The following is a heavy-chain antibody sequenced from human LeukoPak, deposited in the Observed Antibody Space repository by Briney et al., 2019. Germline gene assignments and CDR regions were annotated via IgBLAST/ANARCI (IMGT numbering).Heavy chain of an antibody. CDR2: IYYSGST. J-gene: IGHJ4*02. V-gene: IGHV4-39*07. Sequence: KPSETLSLTCTVSGGSISSSSYYWGWIRQPPGKGLEWIVSIYYSGSTYYNPSLKSRVTISVDTSKNQFSLKLSSVTAADTAVYYCARGNVYYSGYLEGWGQGTLVTVSS. D-gene: IGHD5-12*01. CDR3: ARGNVYYSGYLEG. CDR1: GGSISSSSYY.